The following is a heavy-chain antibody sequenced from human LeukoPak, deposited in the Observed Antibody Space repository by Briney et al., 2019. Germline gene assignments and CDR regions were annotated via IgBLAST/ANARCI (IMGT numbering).Heavy chain of an antibody. CDR3: AKFRGYSYGPIGY. V-gene: IGHV3-7*03. CDR2: IKQDGSEK. Sequence: GGSLRLSCAASGFTFSNYWMTWFRQTPGKGLEWVGNIKQDGSEKYYVDSVKGRFTISRDNSKNTLYLQMNSLRAEDTAVYYCAKFRGYSYGPIGYWGQGTLVTVSS. J-gene: IGHJ4*02. CDR1: GFTFSNYW. D-gene: IGHD5-18*01.